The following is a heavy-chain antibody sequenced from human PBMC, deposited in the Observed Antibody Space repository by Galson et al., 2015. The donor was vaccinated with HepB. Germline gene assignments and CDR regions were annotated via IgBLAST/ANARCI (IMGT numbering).Heavy chain of an antibody. V-gene: IGHV3-48*04. CDR3: ARGRYCSSTSCYGFDY. CDR1: GFTFSSYS. CDR2: ISSSSSTI. D-gene: IGHD2-2*01. Sequence: SLRLSCAASGFTFSSYSMNWVRQAPEKGLEWVSYISSSSSTIYYADSVKGRFTISRDNAKNSLYLQMNSLRAEDTAVYYCARGRYCSSTSCYGFDYWGQGTLVTVSS. J-gene: IGHJ4*02.